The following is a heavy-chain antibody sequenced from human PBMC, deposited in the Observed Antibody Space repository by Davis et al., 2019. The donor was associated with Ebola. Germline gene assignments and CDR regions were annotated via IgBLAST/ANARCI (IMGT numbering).Heavy chain of an antibody. Sequence: GGSLRLSCAASGFIFKSYGMHGVRQAPGKGLEWVAVIWYDGSKTYYADSVKGRFTISRDNSKNTLYLQMNSLRAEDTAVYYCTRVDDYGEYDVGDFFEFWGQGTLVTVSS. D-gene: IGHD4-17*01. CDR2: IWYDGSKT. V-gene: IGHV3-33*01. CDR1: GFIFKSYG. CDR3: TRVDDYGEYDVGDFFEF. J-gene: IGHJ4*02.